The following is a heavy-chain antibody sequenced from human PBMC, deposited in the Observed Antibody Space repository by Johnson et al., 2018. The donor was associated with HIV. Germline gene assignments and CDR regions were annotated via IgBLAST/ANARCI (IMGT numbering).Heavy chain of an antibody. J-gene: IGHJ3*02. CDR3: ARFENTLSNAFDI. Sequence: VQLVESGGGLVKPGGSLRLSCAASGFTFDDYGMSWVRQAPGKGLEWVSGINWNGGSTGYADSVKGRFTISRDNAKKSLYLQMNSLGVEDTALYYCARFENTLSNAFDIWGQGTMVTVSS. CDR1: GFTFDDYG. CDR2: INWNGGST. V-gene: IGHV3-20*04. D-gene: IGHD3-10*01.